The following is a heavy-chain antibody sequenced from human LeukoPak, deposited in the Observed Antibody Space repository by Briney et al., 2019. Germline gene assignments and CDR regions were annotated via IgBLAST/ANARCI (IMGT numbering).Heavy chain of an antibody. V-gene: IGHV1-2*06. CDR3: ARDYCSSTSCLFDY. J-gene: IGHJ4*02. CDR2: INPNSGDT. D-gene: IGHD2-2*01. CDR1: GYTFTGYH. Sequence: ASVKVSCKASGYTFTGYHMHWVRQAPGQGLEWMGRINPNSGDTNYAQKFQGRVTMTRDTSISTAYMELSRLRSDDTAVYYCARDYCSSTSCLFDYWGRGTLVNVSS.